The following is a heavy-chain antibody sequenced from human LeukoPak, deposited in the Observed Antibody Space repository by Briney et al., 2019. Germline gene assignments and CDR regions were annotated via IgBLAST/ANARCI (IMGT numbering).Heavy chain of an antibody. CDR1: GFTFSSHA. D-gene: IGHD2-21*01. CDR2: ISYDGSDK. J-gene: IGHJ5*02. Sequence: GGSLRLSCAASGFTFSSHALHWVRQAPGKGLEWVAVISYDGSDKYYADSVKGRFTISRENSKNTLYLKMSRVRAEDTAVYYCARVYCGRTTCDPWLDPWGQGTLVTVSS. CDR3: ARVYCGRTTCDPWLDP. V-gene: IGHV3-30-3*01.